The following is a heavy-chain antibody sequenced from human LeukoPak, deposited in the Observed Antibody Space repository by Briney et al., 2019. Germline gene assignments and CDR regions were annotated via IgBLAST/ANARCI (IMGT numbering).Heavy chain of an antibody. D-gene: IGHD2-15*01. CDR3: ARAIQFGGYFDY. V-gene: IGHV3-53*01. Sequence: GGSLRLSCAASGSTVSSNYMNWVRQAPGKGLDWVSVIFSDGTTYYADSVKGRFTISRDISNNTLFLHINTLTAADTAVYYCARAIQFGGYFDYWGQGSLVTVSS. J-gene: IGHJ4*02. CDR1: GSTVSSNY. CDR2: IFSDGTT.